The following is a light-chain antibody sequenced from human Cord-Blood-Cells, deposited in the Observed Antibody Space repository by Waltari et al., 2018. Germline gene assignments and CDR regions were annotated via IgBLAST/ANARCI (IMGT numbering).Light chain of an antibody. CDR1: QSVLYSSNNKNY. CDR3: QQYYSTLT. Sequence: DIVMTQSPDSLAVSLGERATINCKSSQSVLYSSNNKNYLAWYQQKPGQPPNLLIYWASTRESGVPDRLSGSGPGTDFTLTISSLQAEDVAVYSCQQYYSTLTFGGGTKVEIK. J-gene: IGKJ4*02. CDR2: WAS. V-gene: IGKV4-1*01.